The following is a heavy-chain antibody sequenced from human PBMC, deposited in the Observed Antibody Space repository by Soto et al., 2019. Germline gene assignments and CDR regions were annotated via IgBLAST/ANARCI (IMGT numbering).Heavy chain of an antibody. V-gene: IGHV1-3*01. J-gene: IGHJ4*02. CDR2: INAGNGNS. D-gene: IGHD2-15*01. Sequence: QVQLVQSGAEVKKPGASVKVSCKASGYSFSNYDMHWVRQAPGQRPEWMGGINAGNGNSLYSQKFQGRLVISRDTSASTAYMELSSLRSQDTALYYCARDGPEYCSGGSCYRPRFDYWGQGTLVTVSS. CDR3: ARDGPEYCSGGSCYRPRFDY. CDR1: GYSFSNYD.